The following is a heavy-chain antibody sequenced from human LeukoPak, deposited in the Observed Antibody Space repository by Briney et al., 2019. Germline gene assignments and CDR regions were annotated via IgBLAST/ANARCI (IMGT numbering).Heavy chain of an antibody. Sequence: PSETLSLTCTVSGGSLRSSSYYWGWIRQPAGKGLEWIGRIYTSGSTNYNPSLKSRVTISVDTSKNQFSLKLSSVTAADTAVYYCARGRATYPISNVDYWGQGTLVTVSS. CDR3: ARGRATYPISNVDY. CDR1: GGSLRSSSYY. CDR2: IYTSGST. J-gene: IGHJ4*02. D-gene: IGHD3-9*01. V-gene: IGHV4-61*02.